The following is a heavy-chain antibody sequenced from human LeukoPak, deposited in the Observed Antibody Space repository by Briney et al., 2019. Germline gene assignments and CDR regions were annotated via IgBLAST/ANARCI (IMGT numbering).Heavy chain of an antibody. CDR1: GGSISSYY. CDR3: ARGRLPIDY. J-gene: IGHJ4*02. Sequence: SQTLSLTCTVSGGSISSYYWSWIRQPPGKGLEWIGYIYYSGSTNYNPSLKSRVTISVDTSKNQFSLKLSSVTAADTAVYYCARGRLPIDYWGQGTLVTVSA. D-gene: IGHD4-11*01. V-gene: IGHV4-59*01. CDR2: IYYSGST.